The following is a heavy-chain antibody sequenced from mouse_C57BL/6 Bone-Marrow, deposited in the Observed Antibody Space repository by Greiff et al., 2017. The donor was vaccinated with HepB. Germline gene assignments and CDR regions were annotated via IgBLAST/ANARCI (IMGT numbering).Heavy chain of an antibody. J-gene: IGHJ4*01. CDR3: AILGGYAMDY. CDR2: INPSTGGT. CDR1: GYSFTGYY. Sequence: EVKLVESGPELVKPGASVKISCKASGYSFTGYYMNWVKQSPEKSLEWIGEINPSTGGTTYNQKFKAKATLTVDKSSSTAYMQLKSLTSEDSAVYYCAILGGYAMDYWGQGTSVTVSS. V-gene: IGHV1-42*01.